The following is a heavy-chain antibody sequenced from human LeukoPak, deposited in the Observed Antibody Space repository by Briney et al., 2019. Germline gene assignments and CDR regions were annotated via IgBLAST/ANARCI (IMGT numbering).Heavy chain of an antibody. D-gene: IGHD3-10*01. CDR1: GFTFSSYS. J-gene: IGHJ4*02. V-gene: IGHV3-21*01. Sequence: GGSLRLSCAASGFTFSSYSMNWVRQAPGKGLEWVSSISSSSSYIYYADSVKGRFTISRDNAKNSLYLQMNSLRAEDTAVYYCARGAPGSYYFDYWGQGTLVTVSS. CDR3: ARGAPGSYYFDY. CDR2: ISSSSSYI.